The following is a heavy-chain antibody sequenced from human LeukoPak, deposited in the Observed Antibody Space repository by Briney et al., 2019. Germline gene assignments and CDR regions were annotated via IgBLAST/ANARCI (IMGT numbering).Heavy chain of an antibody. CDR1: GFTVSSNY. CDR3: ARDIRGYYDSSGYYSS. V-gene: IGHV3-66*01. CDR2: IYSGGST. J-gene: IGHJ5*02. D-gene: IGHD3-22*01. Sequence: GGSLRLACAASGFTVSSNYMSWVRQAPGKVLEWVSVIYSGGSTYYADSVKGRFTISRDNSKNTLYLQMNSLRAEDTAVYYCARDIRGYYDSSGYYSSWGQGTLVTVSS.